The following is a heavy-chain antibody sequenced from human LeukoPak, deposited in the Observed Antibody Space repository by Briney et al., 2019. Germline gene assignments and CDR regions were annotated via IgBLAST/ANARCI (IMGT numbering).Heavy chain of an antibody. D-gene: IGHD1-26*01. CDR1: GGSFSGYY. J-gene: IGHJ5*02. Sequence: PSETLSLTCAVYGGSFSGYYWSWIRQPPGKGLEWIGEINHSGSTNYNPSLKSRVTISVDTSKNQFSLKLSSVTAADTAVYYCASSGSYYRKKNWFDPWGQGTLVTVSS. V-gene: IGHV4-34*01. CDR3: ASSGSYYRKKNWFDP. CDR2: INHSGST.